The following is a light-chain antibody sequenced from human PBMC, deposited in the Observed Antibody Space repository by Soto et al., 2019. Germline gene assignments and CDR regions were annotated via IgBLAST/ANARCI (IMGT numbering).Light chain of an antibody. CDR2: EVV. CDR1: KNDIGVYDF. J-gene: IGLJ1*01. CDR3: KSYAGSNTYV. Sequence: QSAGTHPHTASGSPGQSVTISCTGTKNDIGVYDFVSWYQHHPGKAPRLIIYEVVQRPSGVPDRFSGSKSGNTASLTVSGLQAADEADYFCKSYAGSNTYVFGSGTKVTVL. V-gene: IGLV2-8*01.